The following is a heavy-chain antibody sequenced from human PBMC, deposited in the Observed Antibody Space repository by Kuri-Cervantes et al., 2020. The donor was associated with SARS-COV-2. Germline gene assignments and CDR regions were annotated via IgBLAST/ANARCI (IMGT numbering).Heavy chain of an antibody. D-gene: IGHD3-10*01. CDR3: ARHYGSGSYSFMHV. CDR1: GFIFSDSY. Sequence: GESLKISCAASGFIFSDSYMSWVRQAPGKVLEWVSYISSSSSYSYYADSVNGRFTIPRENAKNSLYLQMNSLRAEDTAVYSCARHYGSGSYSFMHVWGKGTTVTVSS. CDR2: ISSSSSYS. V-gene: IGHV3-11*06. J-gene: IGHJ6*03.